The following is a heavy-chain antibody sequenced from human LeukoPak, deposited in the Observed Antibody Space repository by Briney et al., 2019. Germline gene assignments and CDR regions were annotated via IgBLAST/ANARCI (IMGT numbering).Heavy chain of an antibody. Sequence: SETLSLTCAVYGGSFSGYYWSCIRQPPGKGLEWSGEINHSGSTNYNPSLKSRVTISVDTSKNQFSLKLSSVTAADTAVYYCARGLGLRWQYFDYWGQGTLVTVSS. CDR3: ARGLGLRWQYFDY. V-gene: IGHV4-34*01. D-gene: IGHD4-23*01. CDR2: INHSGST. J-gene: IGHJ4*02. CDR1: GGSFSGYY.